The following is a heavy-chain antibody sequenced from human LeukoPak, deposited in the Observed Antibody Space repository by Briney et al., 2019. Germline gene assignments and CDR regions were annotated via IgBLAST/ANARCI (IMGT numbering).Heavy chain of an antibody. Sequence: GASVKVSCKASGYTFTGCYMHWVRQAPGQGLEWMGRVNPNSGGTNYAQRFQGRVTMTRDTSISTAYMELSRLRSDDTAVYYCARYSMYYDILTGYDYWGQGTLVTVSS. J-gene: IGHJ4*02. D-gene: IGHD3-9*01. CDR1: GYTFTGCY. CDR3: ARYSMYYDILTGYDY. CDR2: VNPNSGGT. V-gene: IGHV1-2*06.